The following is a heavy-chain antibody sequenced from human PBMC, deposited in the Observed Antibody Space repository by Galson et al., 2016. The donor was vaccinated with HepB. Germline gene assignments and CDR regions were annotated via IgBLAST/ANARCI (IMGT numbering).Heavy chain of an antibody. Sequence: SLRLSCAASGYTFSNYAMNWVRQAPGKGLDWVSGIRGTGGTTYYADSVRGRFTISRDNSKNTLYLQMNGLRVEDTAVYYCAKAGYHGADAYYYYFDYWGQGTLVTVSS. J-gene: IGHJ4*02. CDR2: IRGTGGTT. D-gene: IGHD3-16*01. CDR1: GYTFSNYA. V-gene: IGHV3-23*01. CDR3: AKAGYHGADAYYYYFDY.